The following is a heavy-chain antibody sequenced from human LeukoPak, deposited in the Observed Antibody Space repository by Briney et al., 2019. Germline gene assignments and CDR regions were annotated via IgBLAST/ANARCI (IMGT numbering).Heavy chain of an antibody. CDR1: GFTFSSYG. CDR2: ISYDGSNK. J-gene: IGHJ6*02. V-gene: IGHV3-30*18. D-gene: IGHD3-10*01. Sequence: GGSLRLSCAASGFTFSSYGMHWVRQAPGKGLEWVAVISYDGSNKYYADSVKGRFTISRDNPKNTLYLQMNSLRAEDTAVYYCAKNLRPKLITMVRGNPYYYYGMDVWGQGTTVTVSS. CDR3: AKNLRPKLITMVRGNPYYYYGMDV.